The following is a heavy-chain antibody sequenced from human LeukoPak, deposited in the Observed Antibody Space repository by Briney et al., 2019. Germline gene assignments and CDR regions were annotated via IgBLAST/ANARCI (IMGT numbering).Heavy chain of an antibody. Sequence: GGSLRLSCSASGFIFSSYWMSWVRQAPGKGLEWVATIKQDASEKYYVDSVEGRFIISRDNAKNSLYLQVNSLRAEDTAIYHCARQTSGRYSAYFDFWGQGILVTVSS. CDR2: IKQDASEK. J-gene: IGHJ4*02. D-gene: IGHD6-19*01. V-gene: IGHV3-7*01. CDR1: GFIFSSYW. CDR3: ARQTSGRYSAYFDF.